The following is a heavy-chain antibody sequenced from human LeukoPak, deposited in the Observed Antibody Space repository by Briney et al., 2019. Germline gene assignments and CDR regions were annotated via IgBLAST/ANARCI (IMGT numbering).Heavy chain of an antibody. J-gene: IGHJ4*02. D-gene: IGHD4-17*01. CDR3: ARMDYGDPFDY. CDR2: IYYSGST. V-gene: IGHV4-59*01. CDR1: GGSISSYY. Sequence: SETLSLTCTVSGGSISSYYWSWIRQPPGKGLERIGNIYYSGSTNYNPSLKSRVTISVDTSKNQFSLKLSSVTAADTAVYYCARMDYGDPFDYWGQGTLVTVSS.